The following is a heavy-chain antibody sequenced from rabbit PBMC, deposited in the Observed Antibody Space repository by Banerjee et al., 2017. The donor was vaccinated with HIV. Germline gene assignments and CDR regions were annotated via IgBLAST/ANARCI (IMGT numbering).Heavy chain of an antibody. CDR2: IYGGSHGNH. V-gene: IGHV1S45*01. D-gene: IGHD5-1*01. CDR1: GFSFSSTYW. J-gene: IGHJ6*01. Sequence: QEQLEESGGDLVKPEGSLTLTCKVSGFSFSSTYWICWVRQAPGKGLEWIACIYGGSHGNHYYASWAKGRFTISKTSSTTVTVQMTSLTAADTATYFCARVTGYGSTRTFPTRLDLWGPGTLVTVS. CDR3: ARVTGYGSTRTFPTRLDL.